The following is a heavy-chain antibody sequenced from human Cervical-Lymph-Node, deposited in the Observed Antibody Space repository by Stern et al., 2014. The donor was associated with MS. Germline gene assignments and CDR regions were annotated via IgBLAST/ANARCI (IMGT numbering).Heavy chain of an antibody. CDR1: GFSLVTSGVR. CDR3: ARMMGSGYRHYFDY. J-gene: IGHJ4*02. D-gene: IGHD3-3*01. Sequence: VTLKESGPALVKPTQTLTLTCTFSGFSLVTSGVRVSWIRQPPGNALEWLARLDWYDKTFYNTSLMTRLTISKDTSKNQVVLTMTNVDPVDTATYYCARMMGSGYRHYFDYWGQGTPVTVS. V-gene: IGHV2-70*04. CDR2: LDWYDKT.